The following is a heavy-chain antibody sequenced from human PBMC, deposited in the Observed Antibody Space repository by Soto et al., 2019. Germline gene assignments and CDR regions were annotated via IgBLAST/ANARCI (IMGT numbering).Heavy chain of an antibody. Sequence: GGSLRLSCAASGFTFSSYGMHWVRQAPGKGLEWVAVIWYDGSNKYYADSVKGRFTISRDNSKNTLYLQMNSLRAEDTAVYYCARDPGYSSSWPFDYWGQGTLVTVSS. D-gene: IGHD6-13*01. V-gene: IGHV3-33*01. CDR2: IWYDGSNK. CDR1: GFTFSSYG. CDR3: ARDPGYSSSWPFDY. J-gene: IGHJ4*02.